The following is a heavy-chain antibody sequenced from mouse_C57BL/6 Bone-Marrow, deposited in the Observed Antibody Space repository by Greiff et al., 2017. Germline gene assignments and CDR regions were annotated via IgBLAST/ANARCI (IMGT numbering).Heavy chain of an antibody. CDR1: GFTFSDYY. CDR3: ARHGGLRPSYWYFDV. J-gene: IGHJ1*03. CDR2: ISNGGGST. V-gene: IGHV5-12*01. Sequence: EVKLVESGGGLVQPGGSLKLSCAASGFTFSDYYMYWVRQTPEKRLEWVAYISNGGGSTYYPDTVKGRFTISRDNAKNTLYLQMSRLKSEDTAMXYCARHGGLRPSYWYFDVGGTGTTVTVSS. D-gene: IGHD2-4*01.